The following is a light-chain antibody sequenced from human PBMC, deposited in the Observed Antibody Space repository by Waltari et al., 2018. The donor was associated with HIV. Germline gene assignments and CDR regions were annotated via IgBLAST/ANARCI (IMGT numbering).Light chain of an antibody. J-gene: IGLJ2*01. CDR3: AAWDDSRSGG. CDR2: RNN. Sequence: QSVLTQPPSASGTPGQRVTISCSGGSSNTGNNHVYWYQQFPGTAPKLLIYRNNRRPSGLPDEFSGSNSGTSASLVISGLRSEEEADYYCAAWDDSRSGGFGGGTKVTVL. CDR1: SSNTGNNH. V-gene: IGLV1-47*01.